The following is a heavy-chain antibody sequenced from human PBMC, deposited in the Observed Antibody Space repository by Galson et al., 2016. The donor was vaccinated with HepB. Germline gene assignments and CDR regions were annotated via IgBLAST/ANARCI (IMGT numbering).Heavy chain of an antibody. CDR1: GFTFSSYW. V-gene: IGHV3-74*01. Sequence: SLRLSCAASGFTFSSYWMHWVRQAPGRGLVWVSRINTDGSRTNYADSVKGRVTISRDNAKNTLYLQMNSLRAEDTAVYYCARESTGRVVDAFDIWGQGTMVIVSS. CDR2: INTDGSRT. CDR3: ARESTGRVVDAFDI. J-gene: IGHJ3*02. D-gene: IGHD2-15*01.